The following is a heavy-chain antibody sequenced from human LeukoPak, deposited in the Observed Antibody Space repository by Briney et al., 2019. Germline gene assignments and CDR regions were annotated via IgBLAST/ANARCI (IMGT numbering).Heavy chain of an antibody. V-gene: IGHV3-11*01. CDR1: GFTFSDYY. J-gene: IGHJ5*02. D-gene: IGHD1-26*01. CDR3: AGDRGWETHFTPSP. Sequence: GGSLRLSCAASGFTFSDYYMSWIRQAPGKGLEWVSYISSSGSTIYYADSVKGRFTISRDNAKNSLYLQMNSLRAEDTAVYYCAGDRGWETHFTPSPWGQGTLVTVSS. CDR2: ISSSGSTI.